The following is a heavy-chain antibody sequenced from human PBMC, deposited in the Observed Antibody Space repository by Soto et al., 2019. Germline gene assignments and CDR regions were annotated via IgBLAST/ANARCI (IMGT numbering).Heavy chain of an antibody. Sequence: SETLSLTCAVSGGSISSGGYSWSWIRQPPGKGLEWIGYIYHSGSTYYNPSLKSRVTISVDRSKNQFSLKLSSVTAADTAVYYCARGDYGDYGLYFDYWGQGTLVTVSS. J-gene: IGHJ4*02. V-gene: IGHV4-30-2*01. CDR2: IYHSGST. CDR1: GGSISSGGYS. CDR3: ARGDYGDYGLYFDY. D-gene: IGHD4-17*01.